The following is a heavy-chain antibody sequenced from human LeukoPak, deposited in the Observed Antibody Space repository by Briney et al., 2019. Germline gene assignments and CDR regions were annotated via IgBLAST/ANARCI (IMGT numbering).Heavy chain of an antibody. D-gene: IGHD1-14*01. J-gene: IGHJ4*02. Sequence: GGSLRLSCAASGFTFSSYAMRWVRQAPGKGLEWVSSISRTSSDIYYADSVKGRFTISRDNAKNSLYLQMNSLRAEDTAVYYCARGVPDDYWGQGTLVTVSS. CDR2: ISRTSSDI. CDR1: GFTFSSYA. CDR3: ARGVPDDY. V-gene: IGHV3-21*01.